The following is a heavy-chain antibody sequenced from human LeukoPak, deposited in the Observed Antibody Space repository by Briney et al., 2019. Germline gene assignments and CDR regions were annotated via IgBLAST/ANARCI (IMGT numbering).Heavy chain of an antibody. V-gene: IGHV6-1*01. CDR2: SYYRSKWYN. CDR1: RDRVSGNSAV. Sequence: SQTLSLTCAICRDRVSGNSAVWNWIRQSPSRGLELVGTSYYRSKWYNDYAVSVKSRITINPDTSKNQFSLQLNSVTPEDTAVYYCARDISRSSWYPELFDYWGQGTLVTVSS. CDR3: ARDISRSSWYPELFDY. J-gene: IGHJ4*02. D-gene: IGHD6-13*01.